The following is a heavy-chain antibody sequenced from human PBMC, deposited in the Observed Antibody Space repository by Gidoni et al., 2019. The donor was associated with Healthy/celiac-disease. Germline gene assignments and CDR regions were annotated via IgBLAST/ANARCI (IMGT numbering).Heavy chain of an antibody. CDR3: ARIDGSWNDILTGSLGYWFDP. D-gene: IGHD3-9*01. V-gene: IGHV2-26*01. CDR2: IFSNDEK. CDR1: GFSLSNARMG. J-gene: IGHJ5*02. Sequence: QVTLKESGPVLVKPTETLTLTCTVSGFSLSNARMGVSWIRQPPGKALEWLAHIFSNDEKSYSTSLKSRLTISKDTSKSQVVLTMTNMDPVDTATYYCARIDGSWNDILTGSLGYWFDPWGQGTLVTVSS.